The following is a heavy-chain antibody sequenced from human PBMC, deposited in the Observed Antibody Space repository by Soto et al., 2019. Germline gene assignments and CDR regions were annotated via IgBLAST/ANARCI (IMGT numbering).Heavy chain of an antibody. D-gene: IGHD2-15*01. J-gene: IGHJ3*02. CDR3: ARAYSDAFDI. CDR1: GFTFSDYY. CDR2: ISSSGTGI. Sequence: GGSLRLSCAASGFTFSDYYMTRIRQAPGKGLEWVSYISSSGTGIYYADSMKGRFTISRDSAKKSLYLQMSSLRAEDTAVYYCARAYSDAFDIWGQGTMVTVSS. V-gene: IGHV3-11*01.